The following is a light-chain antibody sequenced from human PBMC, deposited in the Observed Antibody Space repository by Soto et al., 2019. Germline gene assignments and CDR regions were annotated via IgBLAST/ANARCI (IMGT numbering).Light chain of an antibody. V-gene: IGKV1-27*01. Sequence: DIQMTQSPSSLSASVGDRVTITCRASQGISSYLAWYQQKLGKVPKLLISAACTLQSGVPSRFSGSGSGTDFTLTISSLQPEDVATYYCQKYSSVITFGQGTRLEIK. CDR2: AAC. J-gene: IGKJ5*01. CDR1: QGISSY. CDR3: QKYSSVIT.